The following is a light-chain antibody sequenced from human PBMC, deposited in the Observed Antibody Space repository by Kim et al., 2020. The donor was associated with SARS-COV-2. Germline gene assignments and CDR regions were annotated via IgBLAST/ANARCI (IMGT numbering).Light chain of an antibody. CDR3: AAWDDSLTVWV. CDR1: SSNIGSHP. CDR2: NNN. J-gene: IGLJ3*02. Sequence: GQRVTLSCSGSSSNIGSHPVTWYQQLPGTAPKLLIYNNNQRPSGVPDRFSGSKSGTSASLAISGLQSEDEADFYCAAWDDSLTVWVFGGGTQLTVL. V-gene: IGLV1-44*01.